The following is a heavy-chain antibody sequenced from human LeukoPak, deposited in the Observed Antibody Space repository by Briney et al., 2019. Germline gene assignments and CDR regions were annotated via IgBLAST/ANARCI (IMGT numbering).Heavy chain of an antibody. CDR1: GFTFSNAW. CDR2: IKSKTGGGTT. V-gene: IGHV3-15*01. J-gene: IGHJ4*02. Sequence: GGSLRLSCAASGFTFSNAWMSWVRQAPGKGLEWVGRIKSKTGGGTTDYAAPVKGRFTISRDDSKNTLYLQMNSLKTEDTAVYYCTARTMVRGVIFDYWGQGTLVTVSS. CDR3: TARTMVRGVIFDY. D-gene: IGHD3-10*01.